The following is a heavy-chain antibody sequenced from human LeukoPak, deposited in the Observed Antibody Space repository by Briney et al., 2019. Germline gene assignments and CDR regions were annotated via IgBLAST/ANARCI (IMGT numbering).Heavy chain of an antibody. Sequence: GGSLRLSCAASGFTFSSYSMNWVRQAPGKGLEWVSSISSSSSYIYYADSVKGRFTISRDNAKNSLYLQMNSLRAEDTSVYYCARVGTGNDAFDIWGQGTMVTVSS. J-gene: IGHJ3*02. CDR1: GFTFSSYS. V-gene: IGHV3-21*01. CDR2: ISSSSSYI. D-gene: IGHD3/OR15-3a*01. CDR3: ARVGTGNDAFDI.